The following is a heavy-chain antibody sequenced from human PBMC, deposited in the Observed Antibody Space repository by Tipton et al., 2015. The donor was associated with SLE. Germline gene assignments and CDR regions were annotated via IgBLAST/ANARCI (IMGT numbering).Heavy chain of an antibody. V-gene: IGHV4-4*02. D-gene: IGHD3-22*01. CDR3: ARLRVNSGYYYEDVFDY. Sequence: TLSLTCVVSGASVSSGNWWSWVRQPPGKGLEWIGEIYDSGNTNYNPSLRGRVSISVDKSKNQFSLNLGSVTAADTAVYYCARLRVNSGYYYEDVFDYWGQGTLVTVSS. CDR1: GASVSSGNW. J-gene: IGHJ4*02. CDR2: IYDSGNT.